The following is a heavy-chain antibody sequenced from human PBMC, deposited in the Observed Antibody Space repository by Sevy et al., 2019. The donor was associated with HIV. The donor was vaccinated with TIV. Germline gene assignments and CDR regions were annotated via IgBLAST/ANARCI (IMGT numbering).Heavy chain of an antibody. J-gene: IGHJ5*02. CDR1: GGSISSSSYY. V-gene: IGHV4-39*01. CDR2: IYYSGST. CDR3: ARRRSREKGPDP. Sequence: SETLSLTCTVSGGSISSSSYYWGWIRQPPGKGLVWIGSIYYSGSTHYNPSLKSRVTISVDTSKNQFSLKLGSVTAAEQDVYYCARRRSREKGPDPWGQGTLVTVSS. D-gene: IGHD4-17*01.